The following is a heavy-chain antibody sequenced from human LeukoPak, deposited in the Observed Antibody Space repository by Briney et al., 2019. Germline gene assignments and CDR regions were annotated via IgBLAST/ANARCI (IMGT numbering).Heavy chain of an antibody. CDR2: ISSRSTI. Sequence: GGSLRLSCAASGFTFSSYSMNWVRQAPGKGLEWVSYISSRSTIYYADSVKGRFTISRDNAKNSLYLQMNSLRAEDTAVYYCARDTNPRAVTPRYFDYWGQGTLVTVSS. D-gene: IGHD4-11*01. CDR1: GFTFSSYS. CDR3: ARDTNPRAVTPRYFDY. J-gene: IGHJ4*02. V-gene: IGHV3-48*01.